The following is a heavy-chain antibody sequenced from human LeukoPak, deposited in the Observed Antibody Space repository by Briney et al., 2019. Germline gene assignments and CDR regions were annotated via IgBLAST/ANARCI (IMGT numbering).Heavy chain of an antibody. V-gene: IGHV4-38-2*02. CDR2: IYHSGTT. D-gene: IGHD3-16*01. CDR3: AGHPPFKLKGGFDY. J-gene: IGHJ4*02. Sequence: SETLSLTCTVSGYSITSGYHWGWIRQPPGKGLEWIASIYHSGTTYYNPSLKSRVTISVDTSKNQFSLKLSSVTAADTAVYYCAGHPPFKLKGGFDYWGQGTLVTVSS. CDR1: GYSITSGYH.